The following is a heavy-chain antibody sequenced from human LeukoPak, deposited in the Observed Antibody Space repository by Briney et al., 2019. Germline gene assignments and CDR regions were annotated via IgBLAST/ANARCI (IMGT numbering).Heavy chain of an antibody. CDR3: AKRSLG. CDR2: IYYSGST. D-gene: IGHD3-10*01. CDR1: VGSISRGGYY. V-gene: IGHV4-31*03. Sequence: SETLSLTRTVSVGSISRGGYYGRWIRQHPGKGLEWIGYIYYSGSTYYNPSLKSRVTISVDTSKNQFSLKLSSVTAADTAAYYCAKRSLGWGQGTLVTVSS. J-gene: IGHJ4*02.